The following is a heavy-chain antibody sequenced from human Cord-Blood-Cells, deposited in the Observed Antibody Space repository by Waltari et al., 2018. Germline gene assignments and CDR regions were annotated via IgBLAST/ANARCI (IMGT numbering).Heavy chain of an antibody. V-gene: IGHV4-39*01. J-gene: IGHJ5*02. Sequence: QLQLQESGPGLVKPSETLSLTCTVSGGSISSSSYYWGWIRQPPGKGLEWIGSIYYSGSTYNNPSLKSRVTISVDTSKNQFSLKLSSVTAADTAVYYCARRTMGSSSSPSTNWFDPWGQGTLVTVSS. D-gene: IGHD6-6*01. CDR3: ARRTMGSSSSPSTNWFDP. CDR2: IYYSGST. CDR1: GGSISSSSYY.